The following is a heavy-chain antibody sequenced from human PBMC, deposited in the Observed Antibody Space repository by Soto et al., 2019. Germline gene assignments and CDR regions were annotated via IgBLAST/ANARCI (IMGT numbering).Heavy chain of an antibody. CDR2: ISTYNGNT. V-gene: IGHV1-18*01. Sequence: QVQLVQSGAEVKKPGASVKVSCKASGYTFTTYGMSWVRQAPGQGLDWMGWISTYNGNTKYAERLQGRVTMTTDTTTSTAYMELRSLRSDDPDVYYCARGPTDYYDNSGNYFLDYGGQGTLVTVSS. D-gene: IGHD3-22*01. J-gene: IGHJ4*02. CDR3: ARGPTDYYDNSGNYFLDY. CDR1: GYTFTTYG.